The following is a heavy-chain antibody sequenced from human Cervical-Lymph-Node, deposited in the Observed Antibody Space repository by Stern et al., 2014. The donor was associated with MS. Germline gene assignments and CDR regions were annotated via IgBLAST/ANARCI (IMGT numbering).Heavy chain of an antibody. CDR1: GFTLRTYW. D-gene: IGHD2-15*01. V-gene: IGHV3-74*01. Sequence: EVQLVESGGGFVQPGGSLRLSCAASGFTLRTYWMHWVRQTPGKGLVWVSRTTEDGTITDYADSVKGRLLISRDNAKNTLYLQMNSLRAEDTAVYFCARDVAGRWSYGGQGTLVTVSS. CDR2: TTEDGTIT. CDR3: ARDVAGRWSY. J-gene: IGHJ4*02.